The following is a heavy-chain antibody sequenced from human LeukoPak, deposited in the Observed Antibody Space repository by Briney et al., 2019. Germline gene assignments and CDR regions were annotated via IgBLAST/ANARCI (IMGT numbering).Heavy chain of an antibody. CDR1: GFTFSGSA. D-gene: IGHD6-25*01. CDR3: TSGSAY. J-gene: IGHJ4*02. Sequence: GGTLRLSCTASGFTFSGSAIYWVRPASGKGLEWVGRIRSKANNYATAYAASIKGRFTISRDDSKNTEYLEMNSLKTEDTAVYYCTSGSAYWGQGTLVTVSS. CDR2: IRSKANNYAT. V-gene: IGHV3-73*01.